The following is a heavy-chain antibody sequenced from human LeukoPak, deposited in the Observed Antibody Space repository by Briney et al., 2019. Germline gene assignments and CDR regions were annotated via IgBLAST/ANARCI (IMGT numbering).Heavy chain of an antibody. J-gene: IGHJ4*02. CDR3: ASWVSPPAVAGPFDY. CDR2: IKQDGSEK. Sequence: GGSLRLSCAASGFTFSSYEMNWVRQAPGKGLEWVANIKQDGSEKYYVDSVKGRFTISRDNAKNSLYLQMNSLRAEDTAVYYCASWVSPPAVAGPFDYRGQGTLDTVSS. V-gene: IGHV3-7*01. D-gene: IGHD6-19*01. CDR1: GFTFSSYE.